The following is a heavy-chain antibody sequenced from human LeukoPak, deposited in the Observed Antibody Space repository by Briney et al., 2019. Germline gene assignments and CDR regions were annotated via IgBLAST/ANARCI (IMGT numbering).Heavy chain of an antibody. Sequence: ASVKVSCKASGGTFTSYGISWVRQAPGQGLEWMGWISDYNGNTNYAQKLQGRVTMTTDTSTSTAYMELRSLRSDDTAVYYCARGYCSSTSCYPRGYWGQGTLVTVSS. CDR2: ISDYNGNT. D-gene: IGHD2-2*01. V-gene: IGHV1-18*01. CDR3: ARGYCSSTSCYPRGY. CDR1: GGTFTSYG. J-gene: IGHJ4*02.